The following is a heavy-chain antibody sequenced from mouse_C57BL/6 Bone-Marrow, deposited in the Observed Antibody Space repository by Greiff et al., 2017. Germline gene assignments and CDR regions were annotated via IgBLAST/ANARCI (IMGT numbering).Heavy chain of an antibody. Sequence: VMLVASGPGLVQPSQSLSITCTVSGFSLTSYGVHWVRQSQGKGLEWLGEIWSGGSTDYTAAFISRLRSSKDNSKSQVFFKMNSLQADYTAIYYCAFYYYGSSLYAMDYWGQGTSVTVSS. CDR3: AFYYYGSSLYAMDY. D-gene: IGHD1-1*01. CDR2: IWSGGST. CDR1: GFSLTSYG. J-gene: IGHJ4*01. V-gene: IGHV2-2*01.